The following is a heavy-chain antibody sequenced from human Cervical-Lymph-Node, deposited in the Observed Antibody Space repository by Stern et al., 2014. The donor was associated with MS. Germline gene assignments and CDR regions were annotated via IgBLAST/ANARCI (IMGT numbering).Heavy chain of an antibody. CDR3: ARHDGWLPHY. CDR1: GGSISRSTYY. J-gene: IGHJ4*02. CDR2: IYYSGTT. Sequence: VQLLESGPGLVKPSETLSLTCSVSGGSISRSTYYWGWIRQPPGKGLEWIGSIYYSGTTYYNPSLKSRVTIEPSTHQFLLRLNSVTAADTAVYYCARHDGWLPHYWSQGTLVTVSS. V-gene: IGHV4-39*01. D-gene: IGHD5-12*01.